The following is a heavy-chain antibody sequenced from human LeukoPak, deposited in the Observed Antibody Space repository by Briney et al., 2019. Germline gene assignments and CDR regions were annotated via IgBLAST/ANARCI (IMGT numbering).Heavy chain of an antibody. CDR1: GFTFSTYA. V-gene: IGHV3-23*01. Sequence: GGSLRLSCVASGFTFSTYAISWVRQAPGKGLDWVSSISGGGNTYYSDSVRGRFTVSTDNSKSTVYLQLNSLRAEDTAVYYCANQVGGIFAFDIWGQGTMVTVSS. CDR3: ANQVGGIFAFDI. CDR2: ISGGGNT. J-gene: IGHJ3*02. D-gene: IGHD1-26*01.